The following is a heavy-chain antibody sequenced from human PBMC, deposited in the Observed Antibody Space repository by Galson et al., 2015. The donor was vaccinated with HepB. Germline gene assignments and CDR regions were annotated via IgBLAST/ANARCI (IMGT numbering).Heavy chain of an antibody. V-gene: IGHV1-18*04. D-gene: IGHD3-10*01. CDR3: ARDMSSYYGSGSYGSRPDY. J-gene: IGHJ4*02. Sequence: SVKVSCKASGYTFTSYDISWVRQAPGQGLEWMGWISGYNGNTNYAQKLQGRVIMTTDTSTSTAYMELRSLRSDDTAVYYCARDMSSYYGSGSYGSRPDYWGQGTLVTVSS. CDR2: ISGYNGNT. CDR1: GYTFTSYD.